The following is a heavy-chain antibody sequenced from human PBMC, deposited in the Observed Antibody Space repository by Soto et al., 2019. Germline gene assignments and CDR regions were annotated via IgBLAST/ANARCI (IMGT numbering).Heavy chain of an antibody. CDR2: IITISGTA. CDR1: GGTFSSYA. J-gene: IGHJ6*02. D-gene: IGHD2-2*01. V-gene: IGHV1-69*01. CDR3: ARSQGSSTSLEIYYYYYYDMHV. Sequence: QVRLVQSGAEVKKPGSSVKVSCKASGGTFSSYAISWVRQAPGQGLEWMGGIITISGTANYAQQFQGRVTITADESTSTAYMGPSSLRSEDTAVYCCARSQGSSTSLEIYYYYYYDMHVWGQGPTVTVSS.